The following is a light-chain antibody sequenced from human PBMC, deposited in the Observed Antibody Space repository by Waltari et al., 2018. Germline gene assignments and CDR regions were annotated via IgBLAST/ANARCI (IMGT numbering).Light chain of an antibody. Sequence: IVLTQSPECLGVYLGENSTINRKSSQDVTKSLSWYKQQPGQPPELIIYWASTRESGVPDRFSGSGFGTDFTLTIRSLQAEDVAVYYCLQHYTTPFTFGPGTRVDI. CDR1: QDVTKS. V-gene: IGKV4-1*01. CDR3: LQHYTTPFT. CDR2: WAS. J-gene: IGKJ3*01.